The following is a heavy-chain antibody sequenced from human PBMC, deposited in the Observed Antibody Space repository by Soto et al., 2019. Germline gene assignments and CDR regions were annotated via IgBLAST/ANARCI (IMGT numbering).Heavy chain of an antibody. V-gene: IGHV3-48*01. CDR2: ISSSSTI. J-gene: IGHJ6*03. CDR1: GFTFSSYS. Sequence: GGSLRLSCAASGFTFSSYSMNWVRQAPGKGLEWVSYISSSSTIYYADSVKGRFTISRDNAKNSLYLQMNSLRAEDTAVYYCATKDIVLMVYATSELDYYYMDVWGKGTTVTVSS. D-gene: IGHD2-8*01. CDR3: ATKDIVLMVYATSELDYYYMDV.